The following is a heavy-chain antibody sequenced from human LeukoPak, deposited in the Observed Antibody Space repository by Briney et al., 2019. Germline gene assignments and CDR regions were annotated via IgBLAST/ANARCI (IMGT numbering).Heavy chain of an antibody. CDR2: ISAYNGNT. Sequence: ASVKVSCKASGYTFTSYGISWVRQAPGQGLEWMGWISAYNGNTNHAQKLQGRVTMTTDTSTSTAYMELRSLRSDDTAVYYCARVSYYGSGSYYGVSDYWGQRTLVTVSS. CDR3: ARVSYYGSGSYYGVSDY. CDR1: GYTFTSYG. J-gene: IGHJ4*02. V-gene: IGHV1-18*01. D-gene: IGHD3-10*01.